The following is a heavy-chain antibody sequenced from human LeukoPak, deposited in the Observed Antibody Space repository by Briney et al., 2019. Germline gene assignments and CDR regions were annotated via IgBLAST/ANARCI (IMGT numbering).Heavy chain of an antibody. Sequence: GGSLRLSCAASGFTFSSYSMNWVRQAPGKGLEWVSSISGSGGSTHYADSVKGRFTISRDKTKNTLYLQMNSLRAEDTAVYYCAKSSYYDASGYYREYYFDYWGQGTLVTVSS. V-gene: IGHV3-23*01. CDR2: ISGSGGST. D-gene: IGHD3-22*01. J-gene: IGHJ4*02. CDR3: AKSSYYDASGYYREYYFDY. CDR1: GFTFSSYS.